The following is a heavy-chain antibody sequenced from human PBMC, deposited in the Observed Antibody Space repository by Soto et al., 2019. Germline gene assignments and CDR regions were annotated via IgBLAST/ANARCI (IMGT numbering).Heavy chain of an antibody. V-gene: IGHV4-34*01. Sequence: PSETLSVTCAVYCGSFSGDYWSWIRQPPGKGLEWIGEINHSGSTNYNPSLKSRVTISVDTSKNQFSLKLSSVTAADTAVYYCARGTYYDFWSGHQYYYYMYVWGKGTTVTVSS. J-gene: IGHJ6*03. CDR2: INHSGST. D-gene: IGHD3-3*01. CDR3: ARGTYYDFWSGHQYYYYMYV. CDR1: CGSFSGDY.